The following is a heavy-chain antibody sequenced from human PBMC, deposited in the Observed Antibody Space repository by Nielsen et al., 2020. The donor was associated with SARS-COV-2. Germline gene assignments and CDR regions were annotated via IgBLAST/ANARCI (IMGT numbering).Heavy chain of an antibody. J-gene: IGHJ4*02. D-gene: IGHD2-21*02. V-gene: IGHV3-48*03. CDR3: ARVPIVGVTAIRPAPFDF. CDR2: ISSSGSTI. Sequence: GESLKISCAASGFTFSSYEMNWVRQAPGKGLEWVSYISSSGSTIYYADSVKGRFTISRDNAKNSLYLQMNSLRAEDTAVYYCARVPIVGVTAIRPAPFDFWGQGTLVTVSS. CDR1: GFTFSSYE.